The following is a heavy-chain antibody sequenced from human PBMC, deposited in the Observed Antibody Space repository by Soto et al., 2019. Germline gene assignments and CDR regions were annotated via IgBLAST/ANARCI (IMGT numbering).Heavy chain of an antibody. CDR3: ARFAIFGVVTPNWFDP. Sequence: PSETLSLTCTVSGGSISSGGYYWSWIRQHPGKGLEWIGYIYYSGSTYYNPSLKSRVTISVDTSKNQFSLKLSSVTAADTAVYYCARFAIFGVVTPNWFDPWGQGTLVTVS. D-gene: IGHD3-3*01. CDR1: GGSISSGGYY. J-gene: IGHJ5*02. CDR2: IYYSGST. V-gene: IGHV4-31*03.